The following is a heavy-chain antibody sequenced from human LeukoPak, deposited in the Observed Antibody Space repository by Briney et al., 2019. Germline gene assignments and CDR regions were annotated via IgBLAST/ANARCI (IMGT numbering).Heavy chain of an antibody. Sequence: GASVKVSCTASGYTFTSYDINWVRQAPGQGLEWMGWMNPNSGNTGYAQKFQGRVTITRNTSISTAYMELSSLRSEDTAVYYCARGKGGYDPSDYWGQGTLVTVSS. CDR2: MNPNSGNT. V-gene: IGHV1-8*03. J-gene: IGHJ4*02. CDR3: ARGKGGYDPSDY. D-gene: IGHD5-12*01. CDR1: GYTFTSYD.